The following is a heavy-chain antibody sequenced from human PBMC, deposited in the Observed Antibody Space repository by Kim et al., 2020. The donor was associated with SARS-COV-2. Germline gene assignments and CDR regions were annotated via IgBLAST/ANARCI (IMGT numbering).Heavy chain of an antibody. CDR3: AREAGGGNFIDY. D-gene: IGHD2-21*02. V-gene: IGHV3-33*01. CDR1: GFTFSSYG. J-gene: IGHJ4*02. CDR2: IWYDGSNK. Sequence: GGSLRLSCAASGFTFSSYGMHWVRQAPGKGLEWVAVIWYDGSNKYYADSVKGRFTISRDNSNNTLYLQMNSLRAEDTAVYYCAREAGGGNFIDYWGQGTLVTVSS.